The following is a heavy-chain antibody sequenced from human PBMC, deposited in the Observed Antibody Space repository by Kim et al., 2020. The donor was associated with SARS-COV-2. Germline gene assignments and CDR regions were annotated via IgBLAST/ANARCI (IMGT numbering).Heavy chain of an antibody. CDR3: AKLTIIAAAGTV. Sequence: SYADSEKGRITSSRDNCKNTLYLQRNSLGAKDTAVYYCAKLTIIAAAGTVWGQGSLVTVSS. D-gene: IGHD6-13*01. J-gene: IGHJ4*02. V-gene: IGHV3-30*02.